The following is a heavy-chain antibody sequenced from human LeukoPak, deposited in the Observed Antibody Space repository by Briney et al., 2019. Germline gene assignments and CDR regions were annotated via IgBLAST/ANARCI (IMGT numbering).Heavy chain of an antibody. Sequence: SETLSLTCTVSGGSISSHYWSWIRQPPGKGLEWIGYIYYSGSTKYNPSLKSRVTISVDTSKNQFSLKLSSVTAADTAVYYCARLHDSSGYTNWLDPWGQGTLVTVSS. CDR1: GGSISSHY. V-gene: IGHV4-59*11. J-gene: IGHJ5*02. CDR3: ARLHDSSGYTNWLDP. CDR2: IYYSGST. D-gene: IGHD3-22*01.